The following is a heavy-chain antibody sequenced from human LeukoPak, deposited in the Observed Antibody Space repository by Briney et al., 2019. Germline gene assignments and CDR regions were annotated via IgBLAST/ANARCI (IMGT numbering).Heavy chain of an antibody. V-gene: IGHV5-51*01. Sequence: GESLKISCKGSGYSFTSYWIGWGRQMSGKGLGWMGIIYPGDSDTRYSPSLQGQVTISADNSISTSYLQWSSLKASDTAMYYCARHQVAAGWDFDDWGQGTLVTVSS. J-gene: IGHJ4*02. D-gene: IGHD6-13*01. CDR1: GYSFTSYW. CDR2: IYPGDSDT. CDR3: ARHQVAAGWDFDD.